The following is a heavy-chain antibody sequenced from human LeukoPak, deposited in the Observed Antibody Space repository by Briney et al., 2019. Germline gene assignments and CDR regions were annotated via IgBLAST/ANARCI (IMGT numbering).Heavy chain of an antibody. Sequence: SETLSLTCTVSGYSISNGYYWGWIRQPPGRGLEWVGSISHRGSTYYNPSLKSRVTISVDTSKNQFSLKLSSVTAADTAVYYCARKDDYGGDYWGQGTLVTVSS. CDR1: GYSISNGYY. D-gene: IGHD4-23*01. V-gene: IGHV4-38-2*02. CDR2: ISHRGST. J-gene: IGHJ4*02. CDR3: ARKDDYGGDY.